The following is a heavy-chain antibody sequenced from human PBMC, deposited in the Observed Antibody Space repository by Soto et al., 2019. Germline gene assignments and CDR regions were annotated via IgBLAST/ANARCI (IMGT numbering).Heavy chain of an antibody. J-gene: IGHJ6*03. CDR2: INQSGST. V-gene: IGHV4-34*01. CDR1: GGTLNGYY. Sequence: PSETLSLTCAAYGGTLNGYYWTWIRQPPGKGLEWIGEINQSGSTNYNPPLKSRVTMSVDTSKNQFSLQLTSVTAADTAVYYCARGTIVVVPAVMAYYYYMDVWGKGTTVTVSS. D-gene: IGHD2-2*01. CDR3: ARGTIVVVPAVMAYYYYMDV.